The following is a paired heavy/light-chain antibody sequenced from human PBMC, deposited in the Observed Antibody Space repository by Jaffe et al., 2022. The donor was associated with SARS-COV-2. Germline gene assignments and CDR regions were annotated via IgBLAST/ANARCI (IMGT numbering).Heavy chain of an antibody. V-gene: IGHV3-48*02. D-gene: IGHD2-2*01. J-gene: IGHJ4*02. CDR2: ISSSSGTI. CDR1: GSTLTPYS. CDR3: AANVVVPGMVFDY. Sequence: ELQLVESGGGLVRRGGSLRLSCAASGSTLTPYSMNWVRQAPGKGLEWLAYISSSSGTIYYADSVKGRFTISRDNAQNSLYLQMNSLRDEDAAVYYCAANVVVPGMVFDYWGQGTLVTVSS.
Light chain of an antibody. Sequence: DIQLTQSPSFLSASVGDRVTITCRASQDISSYLAWYQQKPGKAPKLLIYGVSTLQSGVPSRFSGSGSGTEFTLTITSLQPEDFATYFCLQHYSYPQTFGGGTKVEI. CDR2: GVS. CDR1: QDISSY. CDR3: LQHYSYPQT. V-gene: IGKV1-9*01. J-gene: IGKJ4*01.